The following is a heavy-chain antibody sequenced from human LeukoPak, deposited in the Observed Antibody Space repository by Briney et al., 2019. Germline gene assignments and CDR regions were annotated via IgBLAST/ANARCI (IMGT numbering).Heavy chain of an antibody. Sequence: GGSLRLSCAASGLTVSSNYMSWVRQAPGKGLEWVSVIYSGGSTYYADSVKGRFTISRDNSKNTLYLQMNSLRAEDTAVYYCARVDCSSTSCPYYYGMDVWGKGTTVTVSS. V-gene: IGHV3-53*01. CDR2: IYSGGST. D-gene: IGHD2-2*01. CDR3: ARVDCSSTSCPYYYGMDV. J-gene: IGHJ6*04. CDR1: GLTVSSNY.